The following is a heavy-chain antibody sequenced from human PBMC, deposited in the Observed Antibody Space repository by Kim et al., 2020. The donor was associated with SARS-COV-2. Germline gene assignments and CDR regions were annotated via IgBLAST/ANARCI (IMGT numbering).Heavy chain of an antibody. J-gene: IGHJ6*02. V-gene: IGHV1-18*01. CDR3: ARDREDILTGYYKSYYYGMDV. CDR2: ISAYNGNT. Sequence: ASVKVSCKASGYTFTSYGISWVRQAPGQGLEWMGWISAYNGNTNYAQKLQGRVTMTTDTSTSTAYMELRSLRSDDTAVYYCARDREDILTGYYKSYYYGMDVWGQGTTVTVSS. D-gene: IGHD3-9*01. CDR1: GYTFTSYG.